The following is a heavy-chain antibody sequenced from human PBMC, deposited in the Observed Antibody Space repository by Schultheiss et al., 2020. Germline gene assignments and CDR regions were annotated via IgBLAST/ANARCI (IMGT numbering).Heavy chain of an antibody. J-gene: IGHJ3*02. V-gene: IGHV1-46*01. D-gene: IGHD6-19*01. Sequence: GESLKISCKASGYTFTSYYMHWVRQAPGQGLEWMGIINPSGGSTSYAQKFQGRVTMTRDTSTSTVYMELSSLRSEDTAVYYCARAGWAVAGQADAFDIWGQGTMVTVSS. CDR1: GYTFTSYY. CDR2: INPSGGST. CDR3: ARAGWAVAGQADAFDI.